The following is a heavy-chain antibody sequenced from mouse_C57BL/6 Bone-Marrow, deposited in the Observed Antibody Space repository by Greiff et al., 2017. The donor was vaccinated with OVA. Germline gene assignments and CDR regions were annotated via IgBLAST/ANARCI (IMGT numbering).Heavy chain of an antibody. Sequence: VQLQQSGAELARPGASVKLSCKASGYTFTSYGIRWVKQRPGQGLEWIGEIYPRSGNTYYNEKFKGKATLTADKSSSTAYMELRSLTSEDSAVYFCARTLRSLFAYWGQGTLVTVSA. CDR1: GYTFTSYG. CDR3: ARTLRSLFAY. J-gene: IGHJ3*01. V-gene: IGHV1-81*01. CDR2: IYPRSGNT. D-gene: IGHD1-1*01.